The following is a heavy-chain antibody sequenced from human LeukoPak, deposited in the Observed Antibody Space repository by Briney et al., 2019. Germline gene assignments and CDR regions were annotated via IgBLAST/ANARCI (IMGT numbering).Heavy chain of an antibody. Sequence: GGSLRLSCAASGYTISSNYMTWVRQAPGKGLEWVAVISYDGSNKYYADSVKGRFTISRDNSKNTLYLQMNSLRAEDTAVYYCARSYSGSYDPPYYYGMDVWGQGTTVTVSS. CDR1: GYTISSNY. V-gene: IGHV3-30*03. D-gene: IGHD1-26*01. J-gene: IGHJ6*02. CDR2: ISYDGSNK. CDR3: ARSYSGSYDPPYYYGMDV.